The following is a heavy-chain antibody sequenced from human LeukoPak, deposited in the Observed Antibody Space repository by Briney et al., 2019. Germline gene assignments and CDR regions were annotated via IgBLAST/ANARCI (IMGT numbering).Heavy chain of an antibody. CDR1: GFTFSSYW. Sequence: GGSLRLSCAASGFTFSSYWMSWVRQAPGKGLEWVANIKQDGTEKYYVDSVKGRFTISRDNAKNSLYLQMNSLRAEDTAVYYCAREEKGTGYYYYMDVWGKGTTVTISS. V-gene: IGHV3-7*01. CDR3: AREEKGTGYYYYMDV. J-gene: IGHJ6*03. CDR2: IKQDGTEK. D-gene: IGHD3-10*01.